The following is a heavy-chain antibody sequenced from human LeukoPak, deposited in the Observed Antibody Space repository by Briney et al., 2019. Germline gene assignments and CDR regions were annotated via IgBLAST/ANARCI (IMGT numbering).Heavy chain of an antibody. CDR1: GGSISSSSYY. J-gene: IGHJ3*02. V-gene: IGHV4-39*01. D-gene: IGHD3-9*01. Sequence: PSETLSLTCTVSGGSISSSSYYWGWIRQPPGRGLEWIGSIYYSGSTYYNPSLKSRVTISVDTSKNQLSLKLSSVTAADTAVYYCARGDLSYDILTGYSRPLDAFDIWGQGTMVTVSS. CDR3: ARGDLSYDILTGYSRPLDAFDI. CDR2: IYYSGST.